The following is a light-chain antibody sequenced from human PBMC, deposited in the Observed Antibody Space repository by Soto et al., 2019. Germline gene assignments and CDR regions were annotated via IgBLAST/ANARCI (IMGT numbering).Light chain of an antibody. J-gene: IGKJ4*01. CDR2: AAS. Sequence: DIQLTQSPSSVSASIGDRVTISCRASQSIYKWLVWYQQKPGKAPKLLIYAASSLQSGVPSRFSGSGYGTEFTITISSLQLEDSETYYCQQADSFPLTFGGGTEVAI. V-gene: IGKV1-12*01. CDR3: QQADSFPLT. CDR1: QSIYKW.